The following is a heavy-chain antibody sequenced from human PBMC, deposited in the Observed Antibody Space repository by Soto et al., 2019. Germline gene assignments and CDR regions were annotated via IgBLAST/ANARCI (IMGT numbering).Heavy chain of an antibody. J-gene: IGHJ3*02. Sequence: ASVKVSCKASGYTFTSYDINWVRQATGQGLEWMGWMNPNSGNTGYAQKFQDRVTMTRNTSISTAYMELSSLRSEDTAVYYCARGLRQIPTTEDDDAFXIWGQGTMVTVS. CDR2: MNPNSGNT. D-gene: IGHD1-1*01. V-gene: IGHV1-8*01. CDR1: GYTFTSYD. CDR3: ARGLRQIPTTEDDDAFXI.